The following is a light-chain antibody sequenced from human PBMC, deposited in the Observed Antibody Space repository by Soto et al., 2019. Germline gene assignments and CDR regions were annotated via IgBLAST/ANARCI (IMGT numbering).Light chain of an antibody. CDR3: QQYANSHGT. Sequence: ENVMTQSPGTLSLSPGERATLSCRASQSVSTNYVAWYQQKPGQAPRLLIYGASSRASGIPDRFRGSGSGTDFTLTISRLEPEDFAVYYCQQYANSHGTFGQGT. CDR1: QSVSTNY. V-gene: IGKV3-20*01. J-gene: IGKJ1*01. CDR2: GAS.